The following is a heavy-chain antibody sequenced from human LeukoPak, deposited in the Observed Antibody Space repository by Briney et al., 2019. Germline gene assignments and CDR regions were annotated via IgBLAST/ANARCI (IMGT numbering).Heavy chain of an antibody. J-gene: IGHJ4*02. V-gene: IGHV3-21*01. CDR1: GFTFSSYS. CDR3: ARAWGSSRFLEWSYFDY. D-gene: IGHD3-3*01. Sequence: GGSLRLSCAASGFTFSSYSMNWVRQAPGKGLEWVSSISSSSSYIYYADSVKGRFTISRDNAKNSLYLQMNSLRAEDTAVYYCARAWGSSRFLEWSYFDYWGQGTLVTVSS. CDR2: ISSSSSYI.